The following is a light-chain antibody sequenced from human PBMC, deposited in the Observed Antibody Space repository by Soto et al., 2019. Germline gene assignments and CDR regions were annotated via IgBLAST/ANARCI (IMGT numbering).Light chain of an antibody. CDR2: DAS. CDR3: LQSYSTPWT. V-gene: IGKV1-39*01. Sequence: DIQMTQSPPSLSASVGDRVTITCRASQSISSYLNWYQQKPGKAPKLLIYDASSLQSGVPSRFSGSGGGTDFTLTISSLQPEDFATYHCLQSYSTPWTFGQGTKVEIK. CDR1: QSISSY. J-gene: IGKJ1*01.